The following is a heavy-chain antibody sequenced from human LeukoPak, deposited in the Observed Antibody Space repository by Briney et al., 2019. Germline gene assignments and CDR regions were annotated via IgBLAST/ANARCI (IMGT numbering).Heavy chain of an antibody. J-gene: IGHJ5*02. CDR1: GGTFSSYA. CDR3: ARQGDVGGWYRNWFDP. Sequence: SVKVSCKASGGTFSSYAISWVRQAPGQGLEWMGGIIPIFGTANYAQKFQGRVTITADESTSTAYMELSSLRSEDTAVYYCARQGDVGGWYRNWFDPWGQGTLVTVSS. D-gene: IGHD6-19*01. CDR2: IIPIFGTA. V-gene: IGHV1-69*13.